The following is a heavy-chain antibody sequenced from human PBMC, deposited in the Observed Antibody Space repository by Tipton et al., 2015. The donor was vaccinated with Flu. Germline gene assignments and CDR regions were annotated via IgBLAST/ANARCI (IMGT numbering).Heavy chain of an antibody. CDR1: GFLFSSYE. D-gene: IGHD5-12*01. CDR3: ARIEVGGYDYPDYFDY. J-gene: IGHJ4*02. Sequence: LRLSCAASGFLFSSYEMNWVRQAPGKGLEWLGCIYYSGSTYYNPSLESRVTISVDTSKNQFSLKLSSVTAADTGMYYCARIEVGGYDYPDYFDYWGQGTLVTVSS. CDR2: IYYSGST. V-gene: IGHV4-59*01.